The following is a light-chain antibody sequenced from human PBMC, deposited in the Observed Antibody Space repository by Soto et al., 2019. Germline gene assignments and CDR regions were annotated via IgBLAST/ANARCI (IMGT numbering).Light chain of an antibody. CDR3: QKYNSAQFT. Sequence: DIQMTQSPSSLSASVGDRVTITCRASQCISNYLAWYQQKPGKVPKLLIYAASTLQSGVPSRFSGSGSGTDFTLTISSLQPEDVATYYCQKYNSAQFTFGPGTKVDIK. J-gene: IGKJ3*01. CDR2: AAS. CDR1: QCISNY. V-gene: IGKV1-27*01.